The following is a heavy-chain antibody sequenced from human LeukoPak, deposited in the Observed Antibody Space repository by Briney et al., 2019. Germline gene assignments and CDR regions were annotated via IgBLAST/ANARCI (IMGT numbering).Heavy chain of an antibody. D-gene: IGHD4-23*01. Sequence: GGSLRLSCAASGFTFSSYSMNWVRQAPGKGLEWVSSISSSSSYIYYADSVKGRFTISRDNAKNSLYLQMNSLRAEDTAVYYCAREGDGGNIPHFDYWGQGTLVTVSS. CDR3: AREGDGGNIPHFDY. J-gene: IGHJ4*02. CDR1: GFTFSSYS. CDR2: ISSSSSYI. V-gene: IGHV3-21*01.